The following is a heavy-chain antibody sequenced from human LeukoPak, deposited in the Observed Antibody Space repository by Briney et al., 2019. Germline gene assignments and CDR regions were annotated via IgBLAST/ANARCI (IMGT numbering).Heavy chain of an antibody. CDR1: GFTFSIYA. CDR2: ISYDGTNK. D-gene: IGHD3-22*01. CDR3: ARDLVGGWDDSSGYYYGYFDY. Sequence: GGSLTLSCAASGFTFSIYAMHWVRQAPGKGLEWVAVISYDGTNKYYADSVKGRFTISRDNSKNTLYLQMNSLRAEDTAVYYCARDLVGGWDDSSGYYYGYFDYWGQGTLVTVSS. V-gene: IGHV3-30-3*01. J-gene: IGHJ4*02.